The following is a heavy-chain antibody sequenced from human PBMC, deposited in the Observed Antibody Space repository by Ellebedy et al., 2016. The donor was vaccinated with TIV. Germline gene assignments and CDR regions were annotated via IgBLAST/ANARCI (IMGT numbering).Heavy chain of an antibody. J-gene: IGHJ2*01. D-gene: IGHD3-10*01. Sequence: LGGSLRLSCAASGFTFSYYSMNWVRQAPGKGLEWFSYISNSNSHINYADSVKGRFIISRDNAKNSLYLQMNSLRDEDTAVYYCTRDGDGHFDLWGRGTLVTVSS. CDR1: GFTFSYYS. CDR2: ISNSNSHI. CDR3: TRDGDGHFDL. V-gene: IGHV3-48*02.